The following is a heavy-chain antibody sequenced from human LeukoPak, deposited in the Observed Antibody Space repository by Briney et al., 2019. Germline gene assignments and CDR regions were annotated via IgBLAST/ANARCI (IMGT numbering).Heavy chain of an antibody. CDR2: IN. J-gene: IGHJ4*02. Sequence: AGGSLRLSCAGSGFSFSSHWLHWVRQVPGKGLEWVPRINYADSVKGRFTISRDNAKNTVYLQMNSLRVEDTAVFYCARGGSPFYWGRGTPVTVSS. CDR3: ARGGSPFY. CDR1: GFSFSSHW. D-gene: IGHD3-10*01. V-gene: IGHV3-74*01.